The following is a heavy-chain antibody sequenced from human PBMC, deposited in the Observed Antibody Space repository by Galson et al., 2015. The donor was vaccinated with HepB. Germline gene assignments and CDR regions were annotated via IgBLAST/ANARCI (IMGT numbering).Heavy chain of an antibody. Sequence: SVKVSCKASGYTFTSYYMHWVRQAPGQGLERMGIINPSGGSTSYAQKFQGRVTMTRDTSTSTVYMELSSLRSEDTAVYYCARAYCSSTSCYTVDEYFQHWGQGTLVTVSS. CDR2: INPSGGST. V-gene: IGHV1-46*01. CDR1: GYTFTSYY. J-gene: IGHJ1*01. D-gene: IGHD2-2*02. CDR3: ARAYCSSTSCYTVDEYFQH.